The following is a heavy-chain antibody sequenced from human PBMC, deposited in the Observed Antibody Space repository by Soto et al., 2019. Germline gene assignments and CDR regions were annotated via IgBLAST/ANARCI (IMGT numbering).Heavy chain of an antibody. CDR3: ARGNWFAP. V-gene: IGHV4-34*01. CDR2: INHSGNT. J-gene: IGHJ5*02. Sequence: QVQLQQWGAGLLKPSETLSLTCGVYGGSFSGYDWSWIRQSPGKGREWIGEINHSGNTNYNPSLKTRVPMSVDTSRKQFSLKLRSVTAADTAVYYCARGNWFAPWGQGTVVTVSS. CDR1: GGSFSGYD.